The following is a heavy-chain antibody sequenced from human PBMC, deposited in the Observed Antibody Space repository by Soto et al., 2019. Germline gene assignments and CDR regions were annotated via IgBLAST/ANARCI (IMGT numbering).Heavy chain of an antibody. Sequence: GESLKISCQGSGYCFTSYWIGWVRQMPGKGLEWMGIIYPGDSDTRYSPSFQGQVTISADKSISTAYLQWSSLKASDTAMYYCAINSGDYYDSSGYYGNDAFDIWGQGTMVTVSS. CDR1: GYCFTSYW. CDR2: IYPGDSDT. CDR3: AINSGDYYDSSGYYGNDAFDI. D-gene: IGHD3-22*01. J-gene: IGHJ3*02. V-gene: IGHV5-51*01.